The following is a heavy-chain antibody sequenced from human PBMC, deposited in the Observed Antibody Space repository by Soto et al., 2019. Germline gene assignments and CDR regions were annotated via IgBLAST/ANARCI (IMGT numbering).Heavy chain of an antibody. Sequence: ASLKVSCKASGYTFTIYYMHWVRQAPGQGLEWMGIINPSGGSTSYAQKFQGRVTMTRDTSTSTVYMELSSLRSEDTAVYYCARGAVVGPAAMGWFDPWGQGTLVTVSS. CDR1: GYTFTIYY. D-gene: IGHD2-2*01. CDR3: ARGAVVGPAAMGWFDP. CDR2: INPSGGST. V-gene: IGHV1-46*03. J-gene: IGHJ5*02.